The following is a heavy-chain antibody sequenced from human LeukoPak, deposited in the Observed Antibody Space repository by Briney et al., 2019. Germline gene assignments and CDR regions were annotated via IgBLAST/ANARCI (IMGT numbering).Heavy chain of an antibody. D-gene: IGHD2-2*01. V-gene: IGHV1-69*01. CDR3: ARDLGYQPLLYAHAFDI. Sequence: SVKVSCKASGGTFSSYAISWVRQAPGQGLEWMGGIIPIFGTANYAQKFQGRVTITADESTSTAYMELISLRSEDTAVYYCARDLGYQPLLYAHAFDIWGQGTMVTVSS. J-gene: IGHJ3*02. CDR2: IIPIFGTA. CDR1: GGTFSSYA.